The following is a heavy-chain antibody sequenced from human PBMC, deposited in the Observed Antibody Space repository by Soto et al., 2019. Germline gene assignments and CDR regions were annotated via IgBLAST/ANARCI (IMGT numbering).Heavy chain of an antibody. CDR2: ISGSGGST. CDR3: ARQEVVVVAVYYYYGMDV. Sequence: PWWSLRLSCSASVFTFSSYAMSWFRQAPGKGLEWVSAISGSGGSTYYADSVKGRFTISRDNSKNTLFLQMNSLRAEDTAVYYCARQEVVVVAVYYYYGMDVWGQGTTVTVS. V-gene: IGHV3-23*01. D-gene: IGHD2-15*01. CDR1: VFTFSSYA. J-gene: IGHJ6*02.